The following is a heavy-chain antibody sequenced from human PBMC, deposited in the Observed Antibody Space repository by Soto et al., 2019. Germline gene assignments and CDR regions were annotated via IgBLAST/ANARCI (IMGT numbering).Heavy chain of an antibody. J-gene: IGHJ6*02. CDR2: MSYDGRNK. CDR1: GFTFSSYG. D-gene: IGHD6-19*01. V-gene: IGHV3-30*18. Sequence: GGSLRLSCAASGFTFSSYGMHWVRQAPGKGLEWVAVMSYDGRNKYYADAVKGRFTISRDNSKNTLYLQMSSLRAEDTAVYYCVKDGSSGWPYFYDMDVWGQGTTVTVSS. CDR3: VKDGSSGWPYFYDMDV.